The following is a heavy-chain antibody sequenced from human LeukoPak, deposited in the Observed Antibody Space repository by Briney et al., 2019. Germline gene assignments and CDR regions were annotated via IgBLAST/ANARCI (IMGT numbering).Heavy chain of an antibody. CDR3: ARTAAAEEFDY. D-gene: IGHD6-13*01. Sequence: ASVKVSCKASGYTFTSYYMHWVRQAPGQGLEWMGIINPSGGSTSYAQKFQGRVTMTRDMSTSTDYMELSRLRSDDTAVYYCARTAAAEEFDYWGQGTLVTVSS. J-gene: IGHJ4*02. CDR2: INPSGGST. CDR1: GYTFTSYY. V-gene: IGHV1-46*01.